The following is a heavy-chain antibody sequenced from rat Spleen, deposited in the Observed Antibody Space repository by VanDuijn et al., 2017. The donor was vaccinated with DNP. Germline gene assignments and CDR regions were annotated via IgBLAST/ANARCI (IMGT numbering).Heavy chain of an antibody. CDR1: GFTFSNYG. CDR3: ARGRLYPHYAMDA. D-gene: IGHD1-2*01. J-gene: IGHJ4*01. V-gene: IGHV5S13*01. Sequence: EVQLVESGGGLVQPGGSLKLSCVASGFTFSNYGMAWVRQAPKKGLEWVASITSSGGDSYYPDSVKGRFTISRDNAKNTLYLQMSKLGSEDTAIYYCARGRLYPHYAMDAWGQGTSVTVSS. CDR2: ITSSGGDS.